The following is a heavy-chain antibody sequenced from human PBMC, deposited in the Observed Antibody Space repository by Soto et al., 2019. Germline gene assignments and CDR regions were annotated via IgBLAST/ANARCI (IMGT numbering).Heavy chain of an antibody. CDR3: AKDRYCGSTSCPGGAFDI. D-gene: IGHD2-2*01. J-gene: IGHJ3*02. CDR2: ISGSGGST. V-gene: IGHV3-23*01. Sequence: GGSLRLSCAASGFTFSSYAMSWVRQAPGKGLEWVSAISGSGGSTYYADSVKGRFTISRDNSKNTLYLQMNSLRAEDTAVYYCAKDRYCGSTSCPGGAFDIWGQGTMVTVSS. CDR1: GFTFSSYA.